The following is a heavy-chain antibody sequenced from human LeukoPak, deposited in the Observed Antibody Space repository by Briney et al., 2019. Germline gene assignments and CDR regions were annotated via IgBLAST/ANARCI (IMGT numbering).Heavy chain of an antibody. Sequence: SETLSLTCTVSGGSISSGDYYWSWIRQPPGKGLEWIGYIYYSGSTYYNPSLKSRVTISVDTSKNQFSLKLSSVTAADTAVYYCARVGDYGGYYFDYWGQGTLVTVSS. CDR3: ARVGDYGGYYFDY. CDR2: IYYSGST. D-gene: IGHD4-23*01. CDR1: GGSISSGDYY. J-gene: IGHJ4*02. V-gene: IGHV4-30-4*01.